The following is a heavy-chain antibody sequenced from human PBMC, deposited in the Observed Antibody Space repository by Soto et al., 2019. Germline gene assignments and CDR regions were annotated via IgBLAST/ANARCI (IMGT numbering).Heavy chain of an antibody. Sequence: PGGSLRLPCAASGFTFSNYAMSWVRQAPGKGLEWVSTISGTDDSTYYADSVKGRFTISRDNSKNTLYVQMNSLRPEDTAVYYCANQGSTLTNPYFYHMDVWGHGTTVTVS. D-gene: IGHD4-4*01. CDR1: GFTFSNYA. CDR2: ISGTDDST. J-gene: IGHJ6*02. V-gene: IGHV3-23*01. CDR3: ANQGSTLTNPYFYHMDV.